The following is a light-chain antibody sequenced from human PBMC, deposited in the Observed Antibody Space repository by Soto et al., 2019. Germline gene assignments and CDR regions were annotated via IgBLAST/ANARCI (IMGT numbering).Light chain of an antibody. CDR2: DVS. CDR3: SSYAGSYSVL. CDR1: SSDVGGYNS. Sequence: QSALTQPRSVSGSPGQSVAISCTGTSSDVGGYNSVSWYQQHPGKAPKVMIYDVSKRPSGVPDRFSGSKSGNTASLIISGLQAEDEADYYCSSYAGSYSVLFGGGTKLTVL. V-gene: IGLV2-11*01. J-gene: IGLJ2*01.